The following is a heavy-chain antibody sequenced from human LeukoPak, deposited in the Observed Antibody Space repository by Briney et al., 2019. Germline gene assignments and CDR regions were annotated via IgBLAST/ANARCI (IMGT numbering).Heavy chain of an antibody. Sequence: GGSLRLSCAASGFSFSDAWMSWGRQIPGQGLEWVGRIESKTDGGTTDYAAPVKGRFTISRDYSTNTLYLQMNGLKSEDTAVYYCTTYGSGRKFDYWGQGILVTVSS. J-gene: IGHJ4*02. CDR3: TTYGSGRKFDY. CDR1: GFSFSDAW. V-gene: IGHV3-15*04. D-gene: IGHD3-10*01. CDR2: IESKTDGGTT.